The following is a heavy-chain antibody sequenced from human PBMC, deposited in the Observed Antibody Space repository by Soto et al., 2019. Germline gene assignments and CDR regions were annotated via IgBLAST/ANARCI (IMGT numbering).Heavy chain of an antibody. CDR1: GFTFSSYS. J-gene: IGHJ4*02. V-gene: IGHV3-21*01. CDR2: ISSSSSYI. Sequence: EVQLVESGGGLVKPGGSLRLSCAASGFTFSSYSMNWVRQAPGKGLEWVSSISSSSSYIYYADSVKGRFTISRDNAKNSLYLQMNSLRAEDTAVYYCARVIMITFGGVIVSYYFDYWGQGTLVTVSS. D-gene: IGHD3-16*02. CDR3: ARVIMITFGGVIVSYYFDY.